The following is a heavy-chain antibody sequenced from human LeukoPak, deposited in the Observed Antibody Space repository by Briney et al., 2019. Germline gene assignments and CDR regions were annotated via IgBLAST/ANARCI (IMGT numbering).Heavy chain of an antibody. V-gene: IGHV3-21*04. Sequence: GGSLRLSCAASGFTFSSYSINWVRQAPGKGLEWVSTISFDGYDTYYADSVKGRFTMSRDNSKNILYLQMNSLRVDDTAVYFCARKGSAISPLDFWGQGTLVTVSP. CDR3: ARKGSAISPLDF. CDR2: ISFDGYDT. D-gene: IGHD2-2*02. CDR1: GFTFSSYS. J-gene: IGHJ4*02.